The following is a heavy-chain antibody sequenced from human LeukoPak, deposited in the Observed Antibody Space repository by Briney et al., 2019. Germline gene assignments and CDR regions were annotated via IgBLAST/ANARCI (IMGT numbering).Heavy chain of an antibody. Sequence: PGGSLRLSCAGSGFTFSSYWMSWVRQAPGKGLEWVANIKQDGSERYYVDSVKGRFTISRDNAKNSLYLRMISLRAEDTAVYYCARDLPDYWGQGTLVTVSS. CDR3: ARDLPDY. CDR1: GFTFSSYW. V-gene: IGHV3-7*01. J-gene: IGHJ4*02. CDR2: IKQDGSER.